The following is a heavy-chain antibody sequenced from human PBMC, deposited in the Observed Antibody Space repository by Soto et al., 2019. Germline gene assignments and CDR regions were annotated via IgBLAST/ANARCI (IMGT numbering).Heavy chain of an antibody. V-gene: IGHV1-18*01. CDR1: GYTFLKYG. Sequence: ASVKVSCKASGYTFLKYGINWVRQAPGQGLEWMGGIQTDNDHASFAQKFEGRVTMTRDTSTSTVYMELSSLRSEDTAVYYCARDLENMVRGAGYYYYYGMDVWG. CDR2: IQTDNDHA. CDR3: ARDLENMVRGAGYYYYYGMDV. J-gene: IGHJ6*02. D-gene: IGHD3-10*01.